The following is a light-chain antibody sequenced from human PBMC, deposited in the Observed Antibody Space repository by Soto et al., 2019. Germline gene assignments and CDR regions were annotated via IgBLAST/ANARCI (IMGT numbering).Light chain of an antibody. J-gene: IGKJ1*01. CDR3: QQYYSTPQT. V-gene: IGKV4-1*01. Sequence: DIVMTQSPDSLAVSLGERATINCKSSQSVLYSSNNKNYLAWYQQKPGQPPKLLISWASTRESGVPDRLSGSGYGTDFTLTISSLKAEDVAVYYCQQYYSTPQTFGQGTKVEIK. CDR2: WAS. CDR1: QSVLYSSNNKNY.